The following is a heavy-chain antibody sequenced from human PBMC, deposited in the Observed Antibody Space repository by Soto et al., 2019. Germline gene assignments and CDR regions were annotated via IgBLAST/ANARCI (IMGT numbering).Heavy chain of an antibody. CDR1: RFTFSTFA. J-gene: IGHJ4*02. Sequence: GGSLRLSCAASRFTFSTFAMTWVRQTPGKGLEWVSTISCSGGTTYYAASVRGRFTTSRDNSKDTLYLQKNSLRPEDTAVYYCARPGPAATPGRTHPWLDYWGQGTLVTVSS. V-gene: IGHV3-23*01. CDR3: ARPGPAATPGRTHPWLDY. CDR2: ISCSGGTT. D-gene: IGHD2-15*01.